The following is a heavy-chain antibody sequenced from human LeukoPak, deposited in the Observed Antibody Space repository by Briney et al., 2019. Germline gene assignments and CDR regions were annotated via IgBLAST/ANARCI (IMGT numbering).Heavy chain of an antibody. Sequence: GGSLRLSCAASGFTFSESWMSWVRQAPGQGLEWVAAIKEDGSEKDYVDSVKGRFTIPRDNAKNSLYLQMNSLRAEDTAVYYCATYTNWVAGDVWGQGTTVSVSS. J-gene: IGHJ6*02. D-gene: IGHD1-1*01. V-gene: IGHV3-7*01. CDR3: ATYTNWVAGDV. CDR2: IKEDGSEK. CDR1: GFTFSESW.